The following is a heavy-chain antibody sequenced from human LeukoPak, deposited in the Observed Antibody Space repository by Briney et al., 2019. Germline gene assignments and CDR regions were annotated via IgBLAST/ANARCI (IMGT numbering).Heavy chain of an antibody. CDR1: GYSFTSYW. V-gene: IGHV5-51*01. D-gene: IGHD2-2*01. J-gene: IGHJ5*02. CDR3: ARHVRRYCSSTSCFGWFDP. CDR2: NYPGDSDT. Sequence: GESLKISCKGSGYSFTSYWIGWVRQMPGKGLEWMGINYPGDSDTRYSPSFQGQVTISADKSISTAYLQWSSLKASGTAMYYCARHVRRYCSSTSCFGWFDPWGQATLVTVSS.